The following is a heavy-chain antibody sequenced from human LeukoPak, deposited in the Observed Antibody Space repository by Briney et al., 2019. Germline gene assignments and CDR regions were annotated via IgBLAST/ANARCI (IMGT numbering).Heavy chain of an antibody. CDR1: GFTFSSYA. D-gene: IGHD4-17*01. CDR2: ISGSGGST. J-gene: IGHJ4*02. Sequence: GGSLRLSCAASGFTFSSYAMSWVRQAPGKGLEWVSAISGSGGSTYYADSVKGRFTISRDNSKNTLYLQMNSLRAENTAVYYCAKDFDSTTVTPWYFDYWGQGTLVTVSS. CDR3: AKDFDSTTVTPWYFDY. V-gene: IGHV3-23*01.